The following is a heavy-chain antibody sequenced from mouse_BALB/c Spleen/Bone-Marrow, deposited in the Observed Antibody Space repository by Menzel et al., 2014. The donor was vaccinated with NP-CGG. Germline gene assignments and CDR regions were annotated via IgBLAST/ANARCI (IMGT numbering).Heavy chain of an antibody. CDR2: IWAGGSI. CDR1: EFSLSSYG. V-gene: IGHV2-9*02. J-gene: IGHJ4*01. D-gene: IGHD1-1*01. Sequence: QVQLQQSGPGLVSPSQSLSIPCTVSEFSLSSYGVHWVRQPPGKGLEWLGVIWAGGSINYNSALMSRLSISKDNSKSXVFLKMKSLQNDDTAMYYCAGEGRGSYGSSGYAMDYWGQGTSVTVSS. CDR3: AGEGRGSYGSSGYAMDY.